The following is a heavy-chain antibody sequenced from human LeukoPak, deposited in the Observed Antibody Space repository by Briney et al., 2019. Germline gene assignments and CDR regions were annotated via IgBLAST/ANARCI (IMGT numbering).Heavy chain of an antibody. CDR2: IYYSGST. V-gene: IGHV4-59*01. D-gene: IGHD6-13*01. Sequence: SATLSLTCTVSGGSISSYYWSWIRQPPGKGLEWIGYIYYSGSTNYNPSLKSRVTISVDTSKNQFSLKLSSVTAADTAVYYCAREGIAAAGSRSYYYGMDVWGQGTTVTVSS. CDR1: GGSISSYY. CDR3: AREGIAAAGSRSYYYGMDV. J-gene: IGHJ6*02.